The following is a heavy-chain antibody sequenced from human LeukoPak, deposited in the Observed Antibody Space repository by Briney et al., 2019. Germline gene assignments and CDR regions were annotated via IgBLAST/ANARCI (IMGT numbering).Heavy chain of an antibody. CDR3: ARPGIAATGAFDC. V-gene: IGHV4-4*07. CDR1: GGCFSPDY. D-gene: IGHD6-13*01. J-gene: IGHJ4*02. CDR2: IYTSGSS. Sequence: SETLSLTCTVSGGCFSPDYWSWIRQPAGQGLEWIGRIYTSGSSNYNPSLKSRATMPVDTSKNQISLKLTSVTAADTAVYFCARPGIAATGAFDCWGQGTLVTVSS.